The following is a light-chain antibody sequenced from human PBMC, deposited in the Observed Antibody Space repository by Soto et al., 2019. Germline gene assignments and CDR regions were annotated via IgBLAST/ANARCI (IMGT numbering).Light chain of an antibody. V-gene: IGKV3-20*01. CDR2: GAS. CDR3: QHYDNSPPRGT. J-gene: IGKJ2*01. CDR1: QSINSNY. Sequence: EIVLTQSPGTLSLSPGERVTLSCRASQSINSNYLAWYQQKSGQPPRLLISGASSRATGVPDRFSGSGSGTDFTLTISRLDPEDFAVYYCQHYDNSPPRGTFGQGTKLEIK.